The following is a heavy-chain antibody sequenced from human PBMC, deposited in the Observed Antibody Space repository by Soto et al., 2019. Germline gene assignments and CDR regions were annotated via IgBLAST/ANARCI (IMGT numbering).Heavy chain of an antibody. CDR2: ISAYNGNT. CDR3: ARGSYSKSLWDVDY. CDR1: GYTFTNFG. V-gene: IGHV1-18*01. Sequence: ASVKVSCKASGYTFTNFGISWVRQAPGQGLEWMGWISAYNGNTNYAQHLQGRVTMTTDTSTSTAYMELRSLRSDDTAVYYCARGSYSKSLWDVDYWGQGTLVTVSS. D-gene: IGHD4-4*01. J-gene: IGHJ4*02.